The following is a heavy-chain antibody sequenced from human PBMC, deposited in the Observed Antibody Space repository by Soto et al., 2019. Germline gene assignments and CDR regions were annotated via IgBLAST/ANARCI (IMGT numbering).Heavy chain of an antibody. V-gene: IGHV4-39*01. CDR1: GGSITSNAYY. Sequence: QLQLQESGPGLVKPSETLSLTCTVSGGSITSNAYYWGWIRRPPGKGLEWLGYIYYSGSASYNPSLKSRVTMSVDTSKNQFSLKLSSVTAADTAVYYCARRPKRGSYSWCFDYWGQGTLVTVSS. CDR3: ARRPKRGSYSWCFDY. D-gene: IGHD1-26*01. J-gene: IGHJ4*02. CDR2: IYYSGSA.